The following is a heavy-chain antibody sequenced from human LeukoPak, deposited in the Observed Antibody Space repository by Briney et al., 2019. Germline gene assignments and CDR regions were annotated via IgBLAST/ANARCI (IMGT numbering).Heavy chain of an antibody. D-gene: IGHD5-18*01. V-gene: IGHV3-21*01. CDR2: ISSSSSYI. CDR1: GFTFSSYS. CDR3: ARDGVDTAFWAGDYDY. Sequence: PGGSLRLSCAASGFTFSSYSMNWVRQAPGKGLEWVSSISSSSSYIYYADSVKGRFTISRDNAKNSLYLQMNSLRAEDTAVYYCARDGVDTAFWAGDYDYWGQGTLVTVSS. J-gene: IGHJ4*02.